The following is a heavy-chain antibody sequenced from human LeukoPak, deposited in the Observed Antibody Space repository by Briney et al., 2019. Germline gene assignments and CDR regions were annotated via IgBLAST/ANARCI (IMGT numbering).Heavy chain of an antibody. CDR1: GFTFSNAW. CDR2: IKSKTHGGTT. D-gene: IGHD2-2*01. CDR3: TTDSGRYCSSTSCYADYYYYYYMDV. Sequence: GGSLRLFCAASGFTFSNAWVRWARQAPGKGREWVVRIKSKTHGGTTDYAAPVKGRFTISRDDSKNTLYLQMNSLKTEDTAVYYCTTDSGRYCSSTSCYADYYYYYYMDVWGKGTTVTVSS. V-gene: IGHV3-15*01. J-gene: IGHJ6*03.